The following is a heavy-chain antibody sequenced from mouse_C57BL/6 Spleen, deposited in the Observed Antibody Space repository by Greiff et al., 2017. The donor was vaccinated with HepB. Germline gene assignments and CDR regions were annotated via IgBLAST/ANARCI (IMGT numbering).Heavy chain of an antibody. Sequence: VQLQQSGAELVRPGTSVKVSCKASGYTFTNYLIEWVKQRPGQGLEWIGVINPGSGGTNYNEKFKGKATLTADKSSSTAYMQLSSLTSEDSAVYFCARDDTTVVWGTGTTVTVSS. D-gene: IGHD1-1*01. CDR1: GYTFTNYL. V-gene: IGHV1-54*01. CDR2: INPGSGGT. J-gene: IGHJ1*03. CDR3: ARDDTTVV.